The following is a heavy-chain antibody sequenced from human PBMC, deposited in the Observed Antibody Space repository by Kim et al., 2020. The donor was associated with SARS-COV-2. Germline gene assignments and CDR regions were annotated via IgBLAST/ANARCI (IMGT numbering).Heavy chain of an antibody. D-gene: IGHD5-12*01. Sequence: ADSVKGRFTISRDKAKNTLYLQMNSLRAEDTAVYYCTRGVSGYFDPWGQGTLVTVSS. V-gene: IGHV3-74*01. CDR3: TRGVSGYFDP. J-gene: IGHJ5*02.